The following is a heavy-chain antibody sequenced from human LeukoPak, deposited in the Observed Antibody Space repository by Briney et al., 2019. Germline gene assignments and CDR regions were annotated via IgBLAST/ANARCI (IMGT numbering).Heavy chain of an antibody. J-gene: IGHJ4*02. Sequence: SETLSLTCTVSGGSISGYYWNWIRQPPGKGLEWIGYIYYSGSTNYNPSLKSRVTISLDTSKNQFSLKLSSVTAADTAVYYCARQTGYGLVSFDVCGQGTLVTVSS. CDR1: GGSISGYY. D-gene: IGHD3-10*01. CDR3: ARQTGYGLVSFDV. CDR2: IYYSGST. V-gene: IGHV4-59*08.